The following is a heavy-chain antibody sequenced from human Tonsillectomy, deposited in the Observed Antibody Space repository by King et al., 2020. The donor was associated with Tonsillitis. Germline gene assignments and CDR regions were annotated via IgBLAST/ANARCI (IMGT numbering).Heavy chain of an antibody. Sequence: VQLQQWGAGLLKPSETLSLTCAVYGGSFSGYYWSWIRQPPGKGLEWIGEINHSGSTNYNPSLKSRVTISVDTSKNQFSLKLSSVTAADTAVYYCARWGRQCLVHRRRYFDLWGRGTLVTVSS. V-gene: IGHV4-34*01. CDR3: ARWGRQCLVHRRRYFDL. CDR2: INHSGST. J-gene: IGHJ2*01. CDR1: GGSFSGYY. D-gene: IGHD6-19*01.